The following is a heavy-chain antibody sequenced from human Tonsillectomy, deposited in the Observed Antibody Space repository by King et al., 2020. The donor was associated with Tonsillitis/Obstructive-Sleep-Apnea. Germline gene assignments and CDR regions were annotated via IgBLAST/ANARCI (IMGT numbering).Heavy chain of an antibody. D-gene: IGHD6-13*01. CDR1: GFTFSSYA. J-gene: IGHJ6*02. V-gene: IGHV3-30*04. Sequence: VQLVESGGGVVQPGRSLRLSCAASGFTFSSYAMHWVRQAPGKGLEWVTVISYDGSHKYYADSVKGRFTISRDNSKNTLYLQMNSLRPEDTAVYYCASASGIAASDIYYYYGMDVWGQGTTVTVSS. CDR2: ISYDGSHK. CDR3: ASASGIAASDIYYYYGMDV.